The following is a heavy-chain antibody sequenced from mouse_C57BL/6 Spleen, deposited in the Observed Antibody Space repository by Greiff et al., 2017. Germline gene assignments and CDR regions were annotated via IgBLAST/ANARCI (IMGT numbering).Heavy chain of an antibody. D-gene: IGHD2-10*01. CDR1: GFNIKDYY. Sequence: EVQVVESGAELVRPGASVKLSCTASGFNIKDYYMHWVKQRPEQGLEWIGRIDPEDGDTEYAPKFQGKATMTADTSSNTAYLQLSSLTSEDTAVYYCTTSSYGNYAWFAYWGQGTLVTVSA. CDR3: TTSSYGNYAWFAY. CDR2: IDPEDGDT. V-gene: IGHV14-1*01. J-gene: IGHJ3*01.